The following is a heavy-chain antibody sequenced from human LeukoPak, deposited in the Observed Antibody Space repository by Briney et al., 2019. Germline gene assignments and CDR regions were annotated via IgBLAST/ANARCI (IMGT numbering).Heavy chain of an antibody. CDR3: AGGIVVVVAATPREDYYYGMDV. J-gene: IGHJ6*04. CDR2: IIPIFGTA. Sequence: SVKVSCKASGGTFSSYAISWVRQAPGQGLEWMGGIIPIFGTANYALKFQGRVTITADKSTSTAYMELSSLRSEDTAVYYCAGGIVVVVAATPREDYYYGMDVWGKGTTVTVSS. V-gene: IGHV1-69*06. D-gene: IGHD2-15*01. CDR1: GGTFSSYA.